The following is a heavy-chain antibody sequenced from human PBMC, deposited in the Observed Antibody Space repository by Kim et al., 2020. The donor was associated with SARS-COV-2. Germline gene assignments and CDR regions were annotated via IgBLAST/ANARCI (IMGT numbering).Heavy chain of an antibody. CDR2: IYYSGST. V-gene: IGHV4-59*01. CDR1: GGSISSYY. D-gene: IGHD6-19*01. CDR3: ARESEGDSSGWYVDY. Sequence: SETLSLTCTVSGGSISSYYWSWIRQPPGKGLEWIGYIYYSGSTNYNPSLKSRVTISVDTSKNQFSLKLSSVTAADTAVYYCARESEGDSSGWYVDYWGQGTLVTVSS. J-gene: IGHJ4*02.